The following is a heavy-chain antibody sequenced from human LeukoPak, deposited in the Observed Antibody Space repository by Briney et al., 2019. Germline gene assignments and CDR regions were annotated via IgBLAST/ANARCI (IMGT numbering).Heavy chain of an antibody. CDR2: IYPGDSDT. D-gene: IGHD3-22*01. J-gene: IGHJ4*02. Sequence: ESLKISCKGSGYSFTSYWIGWVRQMPGKGLEWMGIIYPGDSDTRYSPSLQGQVTISADKSISTAYLQWSSLKASDTAMYYCARKYYYDSSGYYYFDYWGQGTLVTVSS. CDR3: ARKYYYDSSGYYYFDY. CDR1: GYSFTSYW. V-gene: IGHV5-51*01.